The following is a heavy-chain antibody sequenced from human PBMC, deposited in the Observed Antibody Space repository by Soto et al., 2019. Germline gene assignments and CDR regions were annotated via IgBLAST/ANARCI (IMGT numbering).Heavy chain of an antibody. V-gene: IGHV3-30*18. Sequence: GGSLRLSCAASGFTFSSYGMHWVRQAPGKGLEWVAVISYDGSNKYYADSVKGRLTISRDNSKNTLYLQMNSLRAEDTAVYYCAKDLRYFDWLLYLTPDYYYYGMDVWGQGTTVTVSS. J-gene: IGHJ6*02. CDR3: AKDLRYFDWLLYLTPDYYYYGMDV. CDR1: GFTFSSYG. D-gene: IGHD3-9*01. CDR2: ISYDGSNK.